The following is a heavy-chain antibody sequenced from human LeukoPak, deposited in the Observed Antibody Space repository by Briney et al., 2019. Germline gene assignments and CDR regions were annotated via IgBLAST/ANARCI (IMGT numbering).Heavy chain of an antibody. D-gene: IGHD6-19*01. Sequence: GGSLRLSCAASAFTFSSYGMHWVRQAPGKGLEWVSTINWNGGSTGYADSVKGRFTISRDNAKNSLYLQMNSLRAEDTALYYCARVSDISVAAYFDYWGQGTLVTVSS. J-gene: IGHJ4*02. CDR3: ARVSDISVAAYFDY. CDR2: INWNGGST. V-gene: IGHV3-20*04. CDR1: AFTFSSYG.